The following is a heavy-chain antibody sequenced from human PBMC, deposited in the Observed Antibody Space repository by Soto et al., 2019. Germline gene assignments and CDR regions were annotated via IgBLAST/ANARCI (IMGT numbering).Heavy chain of an antibody. CDR2: INPNSGGT. D-gene: IGHD5-18*01. Sequence: ASVKVSCKASGYTFTGYYMHWVRQAPGQGLEWMGWINPNSGGTNYAQKFQGRVTMTRDTSISTAYMELSRLRSDDTAVYYCARERGGGYSYGKYYYYYGMDVWGQGATVTVSS. V-gene: IGHV1-2*02. J-gene: IGHJ6*02. CDR3: ARERGGGYSYGKYYYYYGMDV. CDR1: GYTFTGYY.